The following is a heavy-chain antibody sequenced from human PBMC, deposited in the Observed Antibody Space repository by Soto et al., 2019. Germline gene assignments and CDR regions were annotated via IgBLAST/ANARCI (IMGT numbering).Heavy chain of an antibody. CDR1: GGSMINYF. Sequence: SQTQSLTCTVSGGSMINYFWTWIRQPPGKGLERIRYIHYSGATSFFPSYSPSLWGRVTISEDTSKNQFSLKLLSVTTADTAVYFCAAGEARSRNLAPHYLDFWGEGTLVTVAS. CDR3: AAGEARSRNLAPHYLDF. J-gene: IGHJ4*02. V-gene: IGHV4-59*01. CDR2: IHYSGATSFFP. D-gene: IGHD1-26*01.